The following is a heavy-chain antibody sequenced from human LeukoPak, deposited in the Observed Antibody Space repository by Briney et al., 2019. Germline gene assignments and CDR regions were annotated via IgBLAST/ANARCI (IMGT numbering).Heavy chain of an antibody. Sequence: ASVKVSCKVSGYTLTELSMHWVRQAPGKGLEWMGGFDPEDGETIYAQKFQGRVTMTEDTSTDTAYMELSSLRSEDTAVSYCATEDRIAAAGTGGKDYYYGMDVWGQGTTVTVSS. CDR2: FDPEDGET. J-gene: IGHJ6*02. D-gene: IGHD6-13*01. CDR1: GYTLTELS. CDR3: ATEDRIAAAGTGGKDYYYGMDV. V-gene: IGHV1-24*01.